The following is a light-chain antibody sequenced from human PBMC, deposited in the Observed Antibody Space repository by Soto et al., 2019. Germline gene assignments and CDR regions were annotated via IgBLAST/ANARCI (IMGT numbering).Light chain of an antibody. Sequence: EVVLTQSPGTLSLSPGERATLSCRASQSVRTSDVTWYQNQPGQAPRLLFYGAFNRSTDIPDRFSGSGSGTDFTLTISRLEAEDFAVYYCQHCGNSRYTFGQGTRLEIK. J-gene: IGKJ2*01. CDR1: QSVRTSD. CDR2: GAF. V-gene: IGKV3-20*01. CDR3: QHCGNSRYT.